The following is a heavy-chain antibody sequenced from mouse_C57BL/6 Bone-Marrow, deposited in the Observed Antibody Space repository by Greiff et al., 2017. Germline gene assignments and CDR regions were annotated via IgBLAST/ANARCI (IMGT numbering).Heavy chain of an antibody. CDR3: ARRRVGSRVYYCAMDY. CDR2: IYPRSGNT. CDR1: GYTFTSYG. J-gene: IGHJ4*01. V-gene: IGHV1-81*01. D-gene: IGHD1-1*01. Sequence: VKLMESGAELARPGASVKLSCKASGYTFTSYGISWVKQRTGQGLEWIGEIYPRSGNTYYNEKFKGKATLTADKSSSTAYMEFRSLTSEDSAVYFCARRRVGSRVYYCAMDYWGKGTSVTVSS.